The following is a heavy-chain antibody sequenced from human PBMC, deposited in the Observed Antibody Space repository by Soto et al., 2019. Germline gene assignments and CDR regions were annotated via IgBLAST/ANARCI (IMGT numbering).Heavy chain of an antibody. CDR2: ISTSGSTI. Sequence: QVQLVESGGGLVKPGGSLRLSCAASGFTFSDYYMNWIRQAPGKGLEWISYISTSGSTIYYADSVKGRFTISRDNAKNSLYLQLNRLRAEATAVYYCARDVRGSGLLMPGNYYFMDVWGKGTTVTVSS. CDR3: ARDVRGSGLLMPGNYYFMDV. CDR1: GFTFSDYY. D-gene: IGHD3-10*01. V-gene: IGHV3-11*01. J-gene: IGHJ6*03.